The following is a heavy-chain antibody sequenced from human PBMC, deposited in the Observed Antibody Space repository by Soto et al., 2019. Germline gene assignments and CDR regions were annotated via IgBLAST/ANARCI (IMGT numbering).Heavy chain of an antibody. CDR3: ARVLFGRGNWFDP. CDR1: GGSISSYY. CDR2: IYYSGYT. V-gene: IGHV4-59*01. Sequence: PSETLSLTCTVSGGSISSYYWSWIRQPPGKGQEWIGYIYYSGYTNYNPSLKSRVTISVDTTKNQFSLKLSSVTAADTAVYYCARVLFGRGNWFDPWGQGTLVTVSS. J-gene: IGHJ5*02. D-gene: IGHD3-3*01.